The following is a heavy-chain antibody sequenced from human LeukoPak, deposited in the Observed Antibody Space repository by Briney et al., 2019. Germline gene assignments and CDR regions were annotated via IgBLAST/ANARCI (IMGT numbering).Heavy chain of an antibody. CDR2: IYTSGST. CDR1: GGSIGSYY. Sequence: SETLSLTCTVSGGSIGSYYWSWIRQPAGKGLEWIGRIYTSGSTNYNPSLKSRVTISVDKSKNQFSLKLSSVTAADTAVYYCARGRDILTGYYPSYMDVWGKGTTVTVSS. V-gene: IGHV4-4*07. CDR3: ARGRDILTGYYPSYMDV. J-gene: IGHJ6*03. D-gene: IGHD3-9*01.